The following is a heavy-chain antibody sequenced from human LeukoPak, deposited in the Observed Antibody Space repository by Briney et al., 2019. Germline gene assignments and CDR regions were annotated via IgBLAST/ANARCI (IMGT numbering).Heavy chain of an antibody. J-gene: IGHJ5*02. CDR3: ARDRIAVAGYWFDP. D-gene: IGHD6-19*01. CDR1: GGTFSSYA. Sequence: SVKVSCKASGGTFSSYAISWVRQAPGQGLEWMGGIIPIFGTANYAQKFQGRVTITADGSTSTAYMELSSLRSEDTSVYYCARDRIAVAGYWFDPWGQGTLVTVSS. V-gene: IGHV1-69*13. CDR2: IIPIFGTA.